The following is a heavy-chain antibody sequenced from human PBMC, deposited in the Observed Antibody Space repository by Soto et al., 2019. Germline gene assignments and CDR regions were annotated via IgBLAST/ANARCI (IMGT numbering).Heavy chain of an antibody. CDR3: ASVNLRFSYGIDV. D-gene: IGHD3-3*01. J-gene: IGHJ6*02. CDR2: ISKSSSVI. CDR1: GSTFSSSE. Sequence: EVQLVESGGGLVQPGGSLRLSCAASGSTFSSSEMHWVRQALGKGLEWLSYISKSSSVIYYADSVKGRFTISRDNANNLLYLQMNSLRAEDTAVYFCASVNLRFSYGIDVWGQGTTVTVSS. V-gene: IGHV3-48*03.